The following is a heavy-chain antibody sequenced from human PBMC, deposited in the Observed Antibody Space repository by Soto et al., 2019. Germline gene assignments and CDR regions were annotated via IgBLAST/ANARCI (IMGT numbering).Heavy chain of an antibody. J-gene: IGHJ3*02. CDR2: ISPGDSDV. V-gene: IGHV5-51*01. CDR1: GYIFTSFW. D-gene: IGHD3-22*01. CDR3: ARLMIGVTIGAFDI. Sequence: RGESLKISCKGSGYIFTSFWIGWVRQMPGKGLEWMGIISPGDSDVRYSPSFQGQVTISADKSISTAYLQWSSLKASDSVMYYCARLMIGVTIGAFDIWGQGTMVTVSS.